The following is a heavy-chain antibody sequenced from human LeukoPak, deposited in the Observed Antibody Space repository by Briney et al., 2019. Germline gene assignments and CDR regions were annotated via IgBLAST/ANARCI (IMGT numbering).Heavy chain of an antibody. D-gene: IGHD3-3*01. CDR3: AVGGLYYDFWSGYWDPNWFDP. CDR2: MNPNSGNT. Sequence: ASVKVSCKASGYTFTSYDINWVRQATGQGLEWMGWMNPNSGNTGYAQKFQGRVTMTRNTSISTAYMELSSLRSEDTAVYYCAVGGLYYDFWSGYWDPNWFDPWGQGTLVTVSS. CDR1: GYTFTSYD. V-gene: IGHV1-8*01. J-gene: IGHJ5*02.